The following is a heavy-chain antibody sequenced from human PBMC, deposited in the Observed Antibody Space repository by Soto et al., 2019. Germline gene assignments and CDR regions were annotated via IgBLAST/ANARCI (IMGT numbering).Heavy chain of an antibody. V-gene: IGHV3-23*01. Sequence: EVNLLESGGGLVQPGGSLRLSCAASGFSFSSQAMSWVRQAPGKGLEWVSVVSGNGGGTAYADSVRGRFTISRDNSKNTLYLQMHSLRGDDTAIYCCAKHSRLYSSSPIHSWGQGTLVSVSS. CDR2: VSGNGGGT. D-gene: IGHD3-22*01. J-gene: IGHJ4*02. CDR1: GFSFSSQA. CDR3: AKHSRLYSSSPIHS.